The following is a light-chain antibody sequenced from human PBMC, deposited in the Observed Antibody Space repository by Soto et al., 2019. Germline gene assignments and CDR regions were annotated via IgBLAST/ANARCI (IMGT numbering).Light chain of an antibody. Sequence: QSALTQPASVSGSPGQSITISCTGTSSDVGNYNLVSWYQQHPGKAPKLIIYEGNKRPSGVSNRFSGSKSGNTASLTISGLQNEDEADYYCCSYADLILFGGGTKLTVL. J-gene: IGLJ2*01. CDR2: EGN. CDR3: CSYADLIL. V-gene: IGLV2-23*01. CDR1: SSDVGNYNL.